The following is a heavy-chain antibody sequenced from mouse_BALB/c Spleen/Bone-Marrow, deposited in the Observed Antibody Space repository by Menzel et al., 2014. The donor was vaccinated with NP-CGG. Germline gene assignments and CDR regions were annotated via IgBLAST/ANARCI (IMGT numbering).Heavy chain of an antibody. J-gene: IGHJ2*01. Sequence: QVQLQQSGAELVKPGASVKLSCKASGYTFTNYDINWVRQRPEQGLEWIGWIFPGNGSTNYNEKLKGKATLTTDKSSSTAYMQLSRLTSEDSAVYFCARSNSISTATDYWGQGTTLTVSS. D-gene: IGHD1-2*01. CDR3: ARSNSISTATDY. V-gene: IGHV1-77*01. CDR2: IFPGNGST. CDR1: GYTFTNYD.